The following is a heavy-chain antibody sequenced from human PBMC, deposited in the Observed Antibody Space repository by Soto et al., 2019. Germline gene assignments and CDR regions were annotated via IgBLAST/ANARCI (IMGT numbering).Heavy chain of an antibody. D-gene: IGHD3-16*01. CDR3: ARKRGAFDI. Sequence: QVQLQESGPGLVKPSGTLSLTCAVSRGSISGRYLWICVRQTPGKGREWIGEIFHGGNTYYNPSLKSRVTLSGDKSKNQFSLNLTCVTAADMAVYYCARKRGAFDIWGQGTMVTVSS. V-gene: IGHV4-4*02. J-gene: IGHJ3*02. CDR1: RGSISGRYL. CDR2: IFHGGNT.